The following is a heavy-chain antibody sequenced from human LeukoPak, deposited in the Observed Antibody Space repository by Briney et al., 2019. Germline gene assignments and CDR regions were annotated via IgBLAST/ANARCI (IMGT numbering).Heavy chain of an antibody. V-gene: IGHV3-73*01. D-gene: IGHD4-17*01. Sequence: GGSLRLSCAASGFTFSGSAMRWVRQASGKGLEWVGRIRSKANSYATAYAASVKGRFTISRDDSKNTAYLQMNSLKTEDTAVYYCTRPRHDYGDYGSWYFDLWGRGTLVTVSS. J-gene: IGHJ2*01. CDR3: TRPRHDYGDYGSWYFDL. CDR1: GFTFSGSA. CDR2: IRSKANSYAT.